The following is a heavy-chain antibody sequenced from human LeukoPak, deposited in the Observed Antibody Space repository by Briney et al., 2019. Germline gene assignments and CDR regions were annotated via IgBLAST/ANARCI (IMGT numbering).Heavy chain of an antibody. V-gene: IGHV1-2*02. CDR1: GYTFTGYY. CDR3: AGDLGLGYCSSTSCYTGDY. D-gene: IGHD2-2*02. Sequence: ASVKVSCKASGYTFTGYYMHWVRQAPGQGLEWMGWINPNSGGTNYAQKFQGRVTMTRDTSISTAYMELSRLRSDDTAVYYCAGDLGLGYCSSTSCYTGDYWGQGTLVTVSS. CDR2: INPNSGGT. J-gene: IGHJ4*02.